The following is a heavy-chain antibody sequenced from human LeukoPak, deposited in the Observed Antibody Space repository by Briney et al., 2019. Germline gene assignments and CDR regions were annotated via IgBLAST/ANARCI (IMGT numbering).Heavy chain of an antibody. V-gene: IGHV3-30*02. D-gene: IGHD3-3*01. CDR1: GFTFSRYG. CDR2: IRYDGSYE. Sequence: GGSLRLSCAASGFTFSRYGIHWVRQAPGKGLEWVAFIRYDGSYEYYADSVKGRFTISRDNSKNTLYLQMNSLRAEDTAVYYCAIDFEWLAVRYYFDSWGQGTLVTVSS. J-gene: IGHJ4*02. CDR3: AIDFEWLAVRYYFDS.